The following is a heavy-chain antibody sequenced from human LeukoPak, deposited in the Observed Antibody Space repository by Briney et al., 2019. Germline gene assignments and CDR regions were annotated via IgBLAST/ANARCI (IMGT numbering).Heavy chain of an antibody. Sequence: PGGSLRLSCAASGFTFSSYTMNWVRQAPGKGLEWVSFISTTGSTIHYGDSVGGRFTISRDNAKNSLSLQMNSLRDEDTAVYYCARGCIGGSCWSRNWFDPWGQGTLVTVSS. J-gene: IGHJ5*02. CDR3: ARGCIGGSCWSRNWFDP. CDR1: GFTFSSYT. CDR2: ISTTGSTI. D-gene: IGHD2-15*01. V-gene: IGHV3-48*02.